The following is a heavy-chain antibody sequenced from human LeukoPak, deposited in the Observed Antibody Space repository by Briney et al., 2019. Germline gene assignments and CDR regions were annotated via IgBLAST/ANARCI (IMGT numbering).Heavy chain of an antibody. CDR3: ASFVRYCSSTSCYS. V-gene: IGHV1-2*06. J-gene: IGHJ5*02. D-gene: IGHD2-2*01. Sequence: GASVKVSCKASGYTFTVYYMHWVRQAPGQGLEWMGRINPNSGGTNYAQKFQGRVTMTRDTSISTAYMELSRLRSDDTAVYYCASFVRYCSSTSCYSWGQGTLVTVSS. CDR1: GYTFTVYY. CDR2: INPNSGGT.